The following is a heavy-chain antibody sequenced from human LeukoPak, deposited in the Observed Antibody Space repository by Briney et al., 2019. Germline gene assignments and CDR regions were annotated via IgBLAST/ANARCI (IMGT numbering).Heavy chain of an antibody. CDR2: IRSKIYGGTP. CDR3: SRDQTPYY. CDR1: GFTFGDYA. J-gene: IGHJ4*02. V-gene: IGHV3-49*04. Sequence: GGSLRLSCTASGFTFGDYAMTWVRQAPGKGLEWVGFIRSKIYGGTPGYAASVKGRFTISRDDSQGIAYLQMNSLITEDTAVYYCSRDQTPYYWGQGTLVTVSS.